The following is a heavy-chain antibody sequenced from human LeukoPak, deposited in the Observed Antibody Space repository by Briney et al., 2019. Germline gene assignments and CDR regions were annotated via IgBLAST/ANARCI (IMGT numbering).Heavy chain of an antibody. CDR2: IYSGGST. CDR3: ARATYYYDNSGYYHFDY. Sequence: GGSLRLSCAASGFTFSSNFMSWVRQAPGKGLEWVSVIYSGGSTYYADSVKGRFTISRDNSKNTLYLQMNSLRAEDTAVYYCARATYYYDNSGYYHFDYWGQGTLVTVSS. J-gene: IGHJ4*02. CDR1: GFTFSSNF. D-gene: IGHD3-22*01. V-gene: IGHV3-53*01.